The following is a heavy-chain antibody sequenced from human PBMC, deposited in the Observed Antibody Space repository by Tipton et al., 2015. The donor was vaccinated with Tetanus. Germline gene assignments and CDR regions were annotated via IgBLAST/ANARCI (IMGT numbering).Heavy chain of an antibody. V-gene: IGHV4-4*07. J-gene: IGHJ6*02. Sequence: TLSLTCTVSGGSISSYYWSWIRQPAGKGLEWIGRIYTSGSTNYNPSLKSRVTMSVDTSKNQFSLKLSSVTAADTAVYYCAREGGPSGSYYSYYYGVDVWGQGTTVTVSS. CDR1: GGSISSYY. CDR2: IYTSGST. CDR3: AREGGPSGSYYSYYYGVDV. D-gene: IGHD1-26*01.